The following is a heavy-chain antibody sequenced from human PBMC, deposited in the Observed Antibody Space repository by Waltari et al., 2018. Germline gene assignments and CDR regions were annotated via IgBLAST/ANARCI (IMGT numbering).Heavy chain of an antibody. Sequence: QVQLQESGPGLVKPSETLSLTCTVSGGSISSYYWSWIRQPPGKGLEWIGYIYYSGSTNSNPSLKSRVTISVDTSKNQFSLKLSSVTAADTAVYYCARGYSSGWIGYWGQGTLVTVSS. CDR1: GGSISSYY. D-gene: IGHD6-19*01. CDR2: IYYSGST. J-gene: IGHJ4*02. V-gene: IGHV4-59*01. CDR3: ARGYSSGWIGY.